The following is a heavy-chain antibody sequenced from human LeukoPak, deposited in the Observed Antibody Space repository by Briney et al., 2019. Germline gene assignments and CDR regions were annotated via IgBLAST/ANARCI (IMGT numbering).Heavy chain of an antibody. CDR3: ARDPGYESWTPFWGGMDV. V-gene: IGHV3-74*01. D-gene: IGHD3-16*01. CDR1: GFTFTSSW. Sequence: GGSLRLSCAASGFTFTSSWMHWVRQAPGKGMVWVSRITRDGRSTTYAGSGKGRFTTSTDKAKNTLYLGMDSLRDDDTAVYYCARDPGYESWTPFWGGMDVWGNGTTVIVSS. CDR2: ITRDGRST. J-gene: IGHJ6*04.